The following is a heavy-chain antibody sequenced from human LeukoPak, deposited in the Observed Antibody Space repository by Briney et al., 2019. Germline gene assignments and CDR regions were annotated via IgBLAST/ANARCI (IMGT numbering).Heavy chain of an antibody. CDR1: GFTFSSYE. Sequence: GGSLRLSCAASGFTFSSYEMNWVRQAPGKGLEWVSYISSSGSTIYYADSVMGRFTISRDNAKNSLYLQMHSLRAEDTAVYYCVRWYDAFDIWGQGTMVTVSS. J-gene: IGHJ3*02. CDR2: ISSSGSTI. CDR3: VRWYDAFDI. D-gene: IGHD2-15*01. V-gene: IGHV3-48*03.